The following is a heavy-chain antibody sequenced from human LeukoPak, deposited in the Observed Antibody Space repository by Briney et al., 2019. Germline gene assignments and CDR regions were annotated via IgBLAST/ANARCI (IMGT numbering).Heavy chain of an antibody. D-gene: IGHD4-17*01. V-gene: IGHV3-53*01. Sequence: PGGSLRLSCAASGFTVSSNYRSWVRQAPGKGLEWVSVIYSGGSTYYADSVKGRFTISRDNSKNTLYLQMNSLRAEDTAVYYCASDLDGDPFDYWGQGTLVTVSS. CDR3: ASDLDGDPFDY. CDR2: IYSGGST. J-gene: IGHJ4*02. CDR1: GFTVSSNY.